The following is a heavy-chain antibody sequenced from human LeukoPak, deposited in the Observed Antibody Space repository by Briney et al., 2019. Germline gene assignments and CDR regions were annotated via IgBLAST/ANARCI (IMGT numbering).Heavy chain of an antibody. D-gene: IGHD5-18*01. CDR2: SSNRGSS. V-gene: IGHV4-4*07. J-gene: IGHJ4*02. Sequence: PADTLSLTCTVSGGSISSYYCSWIRQPAGKGLEWVGRSSNRGSSYYNPSLKSRVTMSVDTSRNQFSLKLSSVTAADTAVYYCARDAAMVFDYWGQGTLVTV. CDR3: ARDAAMVFDY. CDR1: GGSISSYY.